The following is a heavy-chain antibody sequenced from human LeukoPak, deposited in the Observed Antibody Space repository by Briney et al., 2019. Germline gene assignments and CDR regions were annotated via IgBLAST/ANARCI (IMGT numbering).Heavy chain of an antibody. CDR2: IYYTGTT. CDR1: GVSINSYY. D-gene: IGHD5-12*01. Sequence: AETLSLTCTVSGVSINSYYWSWIRQPPGKGLEWIGYIYYTGTTNHNPALKSRVTISVDTSKNQFSLKLSSVTAADTAVYYCARSLVSGYVGTVYYYYYMDVWGKGTTVTISS. V-gene: IGHV4-59*08. J-gene: IGHJ6*03. CDR3: ARSLVSGYVGTVYYYYYMDV.